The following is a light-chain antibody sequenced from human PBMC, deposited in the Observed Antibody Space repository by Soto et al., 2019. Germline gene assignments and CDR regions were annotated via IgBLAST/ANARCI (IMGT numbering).Light chain of an antibody. Sequence: DTQMTQSPSTLSASVGDRVTITCRASQSISNWLAWYQQRPGIAPKLLIYKASNLQNGVPYRLSGSGSGTEFTLTITSLQPDDFAIYYCQQYNTFLPTFGQGTKVEFK. CDR3: QQYNTFLPT. V-gene: IGKV1-5*03. J-gene: IGKJ1*01. CDR1: QSISNW. CDR2: KAS.